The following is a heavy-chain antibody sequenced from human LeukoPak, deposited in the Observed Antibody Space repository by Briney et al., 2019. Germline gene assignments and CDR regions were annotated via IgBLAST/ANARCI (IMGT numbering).Heavy chain of an antibody. CDR3: ARVRKDLDAFDI. D-gene: IGHD1-14*01. Sequence: TGGSLRLSCAASGFTFSSYGMHWVRQAPGKGLEWVAVISYDGSNKYYADSVKGRFTISRDNSKNTLYLQMNSLRAEDTAVYYCARVRKDLDAFDIWGQGTMVTVSS. J-gene: IGHJ3*02. CDR2: ISYDGSNK. CDR1: GFTFSSYG. V-gene: IGHV3-30*03.